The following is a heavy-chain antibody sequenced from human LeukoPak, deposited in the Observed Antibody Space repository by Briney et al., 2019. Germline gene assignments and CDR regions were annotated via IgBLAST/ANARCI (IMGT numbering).Heavy chain of an antibody. CDR2: IIPIFGTA. V-gene: IGHV1-69*05. CDR3: ARGRYYYDSSGYYPRHYFDY. J-gene: IGHJ4*02. Sequence: SVKVSCKASGGTFSSYAISWVRQAPGQGLEWMGGIIPIFGTANYAQKFQGGVTITTDESTSTAYMELSSLRSEDTAVYYCARGRYYYDSSGYYPRHYFDYWGQGTLVTVSS. D-gene: IGHD3-22*01. CDR1: GGTFSSYA.